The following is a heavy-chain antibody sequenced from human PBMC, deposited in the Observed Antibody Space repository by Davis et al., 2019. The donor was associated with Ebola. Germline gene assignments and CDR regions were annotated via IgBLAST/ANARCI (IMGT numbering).Heavy chain of an antibody. V-gene: IGHV3-30*02. CDR1: GFTFSISG. Sequence: GESLKISCAASGFTFSISGMHWVRQAPGKGLEWVAFIRSDGSVKYYADSLKGRFTISRDYSKNTLSLQMNSLRAEDTAVYYCAKQLWLPYYGMDVWGKGTTVTVSS. CDR3: AKQLWLPYYGMDV. D-gene: IGHD5-18*01. CDR2: IRSDGSVK. J-gene: IGHJ6*04.